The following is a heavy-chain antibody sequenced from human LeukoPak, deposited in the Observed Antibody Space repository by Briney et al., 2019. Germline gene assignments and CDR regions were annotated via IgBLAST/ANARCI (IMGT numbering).Heavy chain of an antibody. CDR1: GGTFSSYA. CDR2: IIPIFGTA. D-gene: IGHD2-2*01. J-gene: IGHJ1*01. V-gene: IGHV1-69*13. CDR3: ARGGCSSTSCYLYFQH. Sequence: ASVKVSCKASGGTFSSYAISWVRQAPGQGLEWMGGIIPIFGTANYAQKFQGRVTITADESTSTAYMELSSLRSEDTAVYYCARGGCSSTSCYLYFQHWGQGTLVTVSS.